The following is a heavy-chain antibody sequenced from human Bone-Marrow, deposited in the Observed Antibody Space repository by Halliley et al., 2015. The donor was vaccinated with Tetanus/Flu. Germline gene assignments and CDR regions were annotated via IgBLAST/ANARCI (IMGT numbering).Heavy chain of an antibody. J-gene: IGHJ6*02. CDR2: QDGSEK. Sequence: QDGSEKYYVDSVKGRFTIPRDNAKNSLYLQMNSLSAEDTAVYSCARDNRGYRSGYYYNYDMDVWGQGTTVTVSS. CDR3: ARDNRGYRSGYYYNYDMDV. D-gene: IGHD3-10*01. V-gene: IGHV3-7*03.